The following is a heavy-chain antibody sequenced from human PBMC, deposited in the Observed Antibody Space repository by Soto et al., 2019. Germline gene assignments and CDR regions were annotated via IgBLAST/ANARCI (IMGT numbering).Heavy chain of an antibody. CDR2: IDPSDSYT. CDR3: ARHVTTVVTDS. CDR1: GYSFTNYW. V-gene: IGHV5-10-1*01. Sequence: GESLKISCKGSGYSFTNYWISWVRQMPGKGLEWMGRIDPSDSYTNYSPSFQGHVTISADKSISTAYLQWGSLKASDTAMYYCARHVTTVVTDSWGQGTLVTVSS. J-gene: IGHJ4*02. D-gene: IGHD4-17*01.